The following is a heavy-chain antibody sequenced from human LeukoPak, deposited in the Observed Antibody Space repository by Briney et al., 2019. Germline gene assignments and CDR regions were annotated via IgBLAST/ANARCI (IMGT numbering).Heavy chain of an antibody. CDR2: VYYIGST. J-gene: IGHJ3*02. D-gene: IGHD5-24*01. CDR1: GDSISRSSDY. Sequence: SETLSPTCTVSGDSISRSSDYWGWIRQPPGKGPEWIGSVYYIGSTFYNPSLKSRLTISIDTSKNQFSLKLRSVTAADTAAYYCAREDAEQMDNSFDIWGQGTMVTVSS. V-gene: IGHV4-39*07. CDR3: AREDAEQMDNSFDI.